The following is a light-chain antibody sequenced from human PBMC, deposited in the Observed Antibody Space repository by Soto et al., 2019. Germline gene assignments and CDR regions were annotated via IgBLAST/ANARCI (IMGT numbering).Light chain of an antibody. V-gene: IGKV1-5*03. CDR3: QQYDTYWT. Sequence: DIQMTQSPSSLSASVGDRVTITCRASQSISSYLNWYQQKPGKAPKLLIYKASSLKSGVPSRFSGSGSGTEFTLTISSLQPDDFATDYCQQYDTYWTFGQGTKVDIK. CDR2: KAS. J-gene: IGKJ1*01. CDR1: QSISSY.